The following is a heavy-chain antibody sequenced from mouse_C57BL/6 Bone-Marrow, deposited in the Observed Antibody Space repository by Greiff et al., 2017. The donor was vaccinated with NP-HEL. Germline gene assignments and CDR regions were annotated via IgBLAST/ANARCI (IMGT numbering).Heavy chain of an antibody. D-gene: IGHD1-1*01. CDR1: GYTFTSYG. CDR2: IYPRSGYT. Sequence: QVQLKQSGAELARPGASVKLSCKASGYTFTSYGISWVTQRTGQGLEWIGEIYPRSGYTYYHEKFKGKATLTADKSSSTAYMELRSLTSEDSAVDFCARGIYYYGSVDYWGQGTTLTVSS. V-gene: IGHV1-81*01. J-gene: IGHJ2*01. CDR3: ARGIYYYGSVDY.